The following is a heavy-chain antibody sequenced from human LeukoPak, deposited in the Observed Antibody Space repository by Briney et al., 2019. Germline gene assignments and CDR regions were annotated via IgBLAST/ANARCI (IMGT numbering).Heavy chain of an antibody. Sequence: GGSLRLSCAASGFTFSSYGMHWVRQAPGKGLEWVAFIRYDGSNKYYADSVKGRFTISRDNSKNTLYLQMNSLRAEDTAVYYCAKVPCSSTSCYMYYFDYWGQGTLVTVSS. J-gene: IGHJ4*02. CDR1: GFTFSSYG. CDR2: IRYDGSNK. CDR3: AKVPCSSTSCYMYYFDY. D-gene: IGHD2-2*01. V-gene: IGHV3-30*02.